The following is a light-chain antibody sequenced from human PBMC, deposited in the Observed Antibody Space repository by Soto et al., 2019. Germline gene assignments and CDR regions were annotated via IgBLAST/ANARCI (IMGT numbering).Light chain of an antibody. CDR2: AAS. V-gene: IGKV1-39*01. CDR3: QQSYSTPRT. CDR1: QDITNY. Sequence: DIQMTQSPSSLSASVGDRVTITCQASQDITNYLNWYRQKPGKAPELLIYAASTLQSGVPSTFSGSGSGTDFTLTISSLQPEDFATYYCQQSYSTPRTFGQGTKVDIK. J-gene: IGKJ1*01.